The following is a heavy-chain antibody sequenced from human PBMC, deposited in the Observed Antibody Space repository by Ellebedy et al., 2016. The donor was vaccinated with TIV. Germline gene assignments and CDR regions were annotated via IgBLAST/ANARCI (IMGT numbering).Heavy chain of an antibody. D-gene: IGHD1-26*01. Sequence: ASVKVSCXTSGYTFTSYGVNWVRQAPGQGLEWMGWISGDNGNTNYAQKLQVRVTMTTDTSTNTAYMELRSLRSDDTAVYYCARGAQRGEWELLEFDYWGQGTLITVSS. CDR3: ARGAQRGEWELLEFDY. CDR1: GYTFTSYG. J-gene: IGHJ4*02. CDR2: ISGDNGNT. V-gene: IGHV1-18*01.